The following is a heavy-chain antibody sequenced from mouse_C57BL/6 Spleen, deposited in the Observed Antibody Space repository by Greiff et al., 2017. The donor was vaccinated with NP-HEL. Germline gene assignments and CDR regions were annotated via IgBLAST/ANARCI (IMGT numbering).Heavy chain of an antibody. CDR2: INPNNGGT. V-gene: IGHV1-26*01. D-gene: IGHD1-1*02. CDR1: GYTFTDYY. Sequence: EVQLQQSGPELVKPGASVKISCKASGYTFTDYYMNWVKQSHGKSLEWIGDINPNNGGTSYTQKFKGKATLTVDKSSSTAYMELRSLTSEDSAVYYCARGGVADYWGQGTSVTVSS. J-gene: IGHJ4*01. CDR3: ARGGVADY.